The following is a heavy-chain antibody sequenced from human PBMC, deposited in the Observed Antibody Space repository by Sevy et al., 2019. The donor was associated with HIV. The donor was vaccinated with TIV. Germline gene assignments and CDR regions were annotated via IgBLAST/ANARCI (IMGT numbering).Heavy chain of an antibody. CDR3: ARSATYGSGSKGAYYYGMDV. CDR2: IYTSGST. Sequence: SETLSLTCTVSGGSISSYYWSWIRQPAGKGLEWIGRIYTSGSTNYNPSLKSRVTMSVDTSKNQFSLKLSSVTAADTAVYYCARSATYGSGSKGAYYYGMDVWGQGTMVTVSS. V-gene: IGHV4-4*07. CDR1: GGSISSYY. J-gene: IGHJ6*02. D-gene: IGHD3-10*01.